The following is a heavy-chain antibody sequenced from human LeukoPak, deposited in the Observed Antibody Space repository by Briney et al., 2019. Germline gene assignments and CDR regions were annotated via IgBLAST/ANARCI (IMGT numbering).Heavy chain of an antibody. CDR1: GFTFSSYW. D-gene: IGHD2/OR15-2a*01. Sequence: GGSLRLSCAASGFTFSSYWMSWVRQAPGKGLEWVANIKEDGSEQYYVDSVKGRFTISRDNARNSLCLQVNSLRAEDTAVYYCARDRISRTSDYWGQGTLVTVSS. CDR3: ARDRISRTSDY. J-gene: IGHJ4*02. CDR2: IKEDGSEQ. V-gene: IGHV3-7*01.